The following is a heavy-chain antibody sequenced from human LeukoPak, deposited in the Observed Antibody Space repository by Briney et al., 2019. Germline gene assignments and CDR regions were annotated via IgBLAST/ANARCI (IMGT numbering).Heavy chain of an antibody. CDR2: TSISSSTI. Sequence: GGSLRLSCAASGFTFSGYSMNWVRQAPGKGLEWVSYTSISSSTIYYADSVKGRFTISRDNAKNSLYLQMNSLRAEDTAVYYCARGYCSSISCYVDYWGQGTLVTVSS. CDR3: ARGYCSSISCYVDY. V-gene: IGHV3-48*01. J-gene: IGHJ4*02. CDR1: GFTFSGYS. D-gene: IGHD2-2*01.